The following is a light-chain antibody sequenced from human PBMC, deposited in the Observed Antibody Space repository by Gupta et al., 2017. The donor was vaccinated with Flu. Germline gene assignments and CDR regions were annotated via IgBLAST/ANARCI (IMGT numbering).Light chain of an antibody. CDR2: DDR. CDR3: QVWDTSSDRRWV. Sequence: TAMITCVGSDIGSKSVHWYQPKPGQAPLLVVYDDRERPSGIPERFSGSNPGNTATLTISGVEAGDEADYYCQVWDTSSDRRWVFGGGTKLTVL. CDR1: DIGSKS. J-gene: IGLJ3*02. V-gene: IGLV3-21*02.